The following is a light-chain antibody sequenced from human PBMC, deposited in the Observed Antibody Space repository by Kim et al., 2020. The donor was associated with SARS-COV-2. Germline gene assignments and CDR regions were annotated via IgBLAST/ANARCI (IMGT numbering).Light chain of an antibody. CDR2: DVS. CDR3: CSYAGSYTLGV. CDR1: SSDVGGYNY. V-gene: IGLV2-11*03. Sequence: QSLTISCTGTSSDVGGYNYVSWYQQHPSKAPKLMIYDVSKRPSGVPDRFSGSKSGNTASLTISGLQAEDEADYYCCSYAGSYTLGVFGGGTQLTVL. J-gene: IGLJ3*02.